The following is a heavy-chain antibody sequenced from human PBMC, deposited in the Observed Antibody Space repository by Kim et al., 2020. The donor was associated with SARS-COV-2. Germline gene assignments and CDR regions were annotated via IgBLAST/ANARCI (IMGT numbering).Heavy chain of an antibody. Sequence: ASVKVSCKASGYTFTSYAMNWVRQAPGQGLEWMGWINTNTGNPTYAQGFTGRFVFSLDTSVSTAYLQISSLKAEDTAVYYCARDLALDRYYYYSSGYDFWRQGTRVTVSS. D-gene: IGHD3-22*01. V-gene: IGHV7-4-1*02. CDR3: ARDLALDRYYYYSSGYDF. J-gene: IGHJ1*01. CDR1: GYTFTSYA. CDR2: INTNTGNP.